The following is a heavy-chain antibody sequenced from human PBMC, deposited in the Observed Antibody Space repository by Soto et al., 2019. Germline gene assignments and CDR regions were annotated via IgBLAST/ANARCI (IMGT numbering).Heavy chain of an antibody. CDR1: GGSFSGYY. V-gene: IGHV4-34*01. D-gene: IGHD3-9*01. CDR2: INHSGST. CDR3: ARGVNYDILTGRYYYYPMDV. Sequence: SETLCLTCAVYGGSFSGYYWSWIRQPPGKGLEWIGEINHSGSTNYNPSLKSRVTISVDTSKNQFSLKLSSVTAADTAVYYCARGVNYDILTGRYYYYPMDVWGQGTTVT. J-gene: IGHJ6*02.